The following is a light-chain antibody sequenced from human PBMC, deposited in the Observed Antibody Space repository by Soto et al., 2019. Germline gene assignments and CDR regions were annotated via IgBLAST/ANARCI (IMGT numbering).Light chain of an antibody. CDR3: LQHNSDPWT. CDR2: AAS. Sequence: ILLTHCAATMSASVGDRVIITCRSSQALXNHLGWVQQKPGQAPKGLXDAASTLQRGGPSRLSGSGSGTEFTLTINTLEPEYFATYFCLQHNSDPWTFGQGTKVDIK. J-gene: IGKJ1*01. CDR1: QALXNH. V-gene: IGKV1-17*03.